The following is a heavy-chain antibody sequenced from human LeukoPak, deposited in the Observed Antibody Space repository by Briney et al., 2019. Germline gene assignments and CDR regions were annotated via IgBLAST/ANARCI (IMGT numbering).Heavy chain of an antibody. Sequence: NPSETLSLTCTISGGSVSSGDYSWSWIRQPPGKGLEWIGNIYYSGSTYYNQALKGRVTISVDTSKNQFSVKLSSVTAADTAVYYCARVRRLYDYVWGSYLGDAFDIWGQGTMVTVSS. V-gene: IGHV4-30-4*01. CDR3: ARVRRLYDYVWGSYLGDAFDI. J-gene: IGHJ3*02. CDR1: GGSVSSGDYS. D-gene: IGHD3-16*01. CDR2: IYYSGST.